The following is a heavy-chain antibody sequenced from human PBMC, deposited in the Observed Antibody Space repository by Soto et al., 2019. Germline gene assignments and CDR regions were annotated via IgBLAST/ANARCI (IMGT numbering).Heavy chain of an antibody. D-gene: IGHD3-10*01. CDR1: GFTFSSYA. CDR2: ISGSGGST. CDR3: AKDWLWEYDTMVRGVMGFDY. Sequence: HPGGSLRLSCAASGFTFSSYAMSWVRQAPGKGLEWVSAISGSGGSTYYADSVKGRFTISRDNSKNTLYLQMNSLRAEDTAVYYCAKDWLWEYDTMVRGVMGFDYWGQGTLVTVSS. J-gene: IGHJ4*02. V-gene: IGHV3-23*01.